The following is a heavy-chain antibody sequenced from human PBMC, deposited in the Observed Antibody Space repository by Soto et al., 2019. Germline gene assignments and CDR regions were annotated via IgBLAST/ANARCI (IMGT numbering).Heavy chain of an antibody. CDR2: IDPSDSYT. CDR1: GYSFTSYW. V-gene: IGHV5-10-1*03. CDR3: PISASVAAAGPCDAFDI. J-gene: IGHJ3*02. D-gene: IGHD6-13*01. Sequence: EVQLVQSGAEVKKPGESLRISCKGSGYSFTSYWISWVRQMPGKGLEWMGRIDPSDSYTNYSPSFQGHVTISADKSISTAYLQWSSLKASDTAMYHCPISASVAAAGPCDAFDIWGQGTMVTVSS.